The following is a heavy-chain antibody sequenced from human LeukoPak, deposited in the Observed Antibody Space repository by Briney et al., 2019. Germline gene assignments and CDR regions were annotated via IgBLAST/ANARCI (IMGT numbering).Heavy chain of an antibody. J-gene: IGHJ4*02. D-gene: IGHD3-22*01. Sequence: SGGSLRLSCAASGFSFSDYSMSWIRQAPGKGLECISYRSSSSYTNYADSVKGRFTISRDNAKNSLYLQMNSLRAEDTAVYYCARGDYDSSGYYEVWGQGTLVTVSS. CDR3: ARGDYDSSGYYEV. V-gene: IGHV3-11*05. CDR2: RSSSSYT. CDR1: GFSFSDYS.